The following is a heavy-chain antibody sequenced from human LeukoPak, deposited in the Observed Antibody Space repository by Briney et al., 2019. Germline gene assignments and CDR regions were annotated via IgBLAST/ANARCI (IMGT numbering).Heavy chain of an antibody. J-gene: IGHJ4*02. CDR2: IEGSGSPT. V-gene: IGHV3-48*02. Sequence: GGSLRLSCAASGLSFSTYSMIWVRQAPGKGLEWVSYIEGSGSPTYYADSVKGRFTISRDNAKNSLYLQMTSLRDEDTAVYYCTRTFDSWGQGTLVTVSS. CDR3: TRTFDS. CDR1: GLSFSTYS.